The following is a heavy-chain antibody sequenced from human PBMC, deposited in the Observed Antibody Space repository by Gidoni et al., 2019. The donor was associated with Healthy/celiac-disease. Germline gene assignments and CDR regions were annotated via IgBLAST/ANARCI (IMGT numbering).Heavy chain of an antibody. J-gene: IGHJ5*02. CDR1: GGCISSSSYY. D-gene: IGHD6-19*01. Sequence: QLQLQESGPGLVKPSETLSLTCTVSGGCISSSSYYWGWIRQPPGKGLEWIGSIYYSGSTYYNPSLKSRVTISVDTSKNQFSLKLSSVTAADTAVYYCARDSARDSGWYYWFDPWGQGTLVTVSS. CDR2: IYYSGST. CDR3: ARDSARDSGWYYWFDP. V-gene: IGHV4-39*07.